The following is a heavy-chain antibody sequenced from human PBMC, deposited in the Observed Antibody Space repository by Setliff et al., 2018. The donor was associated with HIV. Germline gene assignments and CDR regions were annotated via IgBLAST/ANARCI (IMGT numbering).Heavy chain of an antibody. D-gene: IGHD3-10*01. CDR1: GGSIRVDNYF. CDR3: ARHRQISGWFDP. Sequence: PSETLSLTCTVSGGSIRVDNYFWGWIRQPPGKGLEWIGIMNSKGESFYNASFTNGVFISIDTSKNRFSLTMTSVTAADTAVYYCARHRQISGWFDPWGQGILVTVSS. V-gene: IGHV4-39*01. CDR2: MNSKGES. J-gene: IGHJ5*02.